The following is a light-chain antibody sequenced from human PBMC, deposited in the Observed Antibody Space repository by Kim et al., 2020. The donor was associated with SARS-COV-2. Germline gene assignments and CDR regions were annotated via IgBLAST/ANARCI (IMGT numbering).Light chain of an antibody. CDR2: GAS. Sequence: EIVMTQSPTTLSVSPGERATLSCRASQSVSSTLAWYQQQPGQAPRLLIYGASTRATGIPARFSGSGSGTEFTLTISSLQSEDFAVYYCQQYNNWPRTFGQGTKVDIK. CDR3: QQYNNWPRT. CDR1: QSVSST. J-gene: IGKJ1*01. V-gene: IGKV3-15*01.